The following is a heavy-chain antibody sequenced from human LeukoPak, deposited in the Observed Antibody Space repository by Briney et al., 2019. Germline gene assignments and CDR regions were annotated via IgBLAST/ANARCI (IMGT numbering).Heavy chain of an antibody. Sequence: GGSLRLSCAASGFTFSNYGMHWVRQAPGKGLEWVAVISHDGSNKYYVDSVKGRFTISRDNSEKTLYLQMNSLRVEDTAVYYCARRRYDILTGSSLYYFDYWGQGTLVTVSS. CDR3: ARRRYDILTGSSLYYFDY. CDR1: GFTFSNYG. CDR2: ISHDGSNK. V-gene: IGHV3-30*03. J-gene: IGHJ4*02. D-gene: IGHD3-9*01.